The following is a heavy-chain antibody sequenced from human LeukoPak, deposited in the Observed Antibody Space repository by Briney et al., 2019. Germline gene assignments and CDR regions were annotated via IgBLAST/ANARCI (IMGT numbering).Heavy chain of an antibody. J-gene: IGHJ3*02. D-gene: IGHD3-16*02. V-gene: IGHV4-30-4*01. CDR3: AREGPDFFYRSFDI. Sequence: SSQTLSLTCTVSGGSISSGDYYWSWIRQPPGKGLEWIGYIYYSGSTYYNPSLKSRVTISVDTSKNQFSLKLSSVTAADTAVYYCAREGPDFFYRSFDIWGQGTMVTVSS. CDR1: GGSISSGDYY. CDR2: IYYSGST.